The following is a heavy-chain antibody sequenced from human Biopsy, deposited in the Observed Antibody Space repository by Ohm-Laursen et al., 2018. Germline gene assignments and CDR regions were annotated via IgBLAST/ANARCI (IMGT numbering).Heavy chain of an antibody. D-gene: IGHD1-14*01. CDR3: ARGRTGG. Sequence: GSLRLSCAASGFTFSSYSMNWVRQAPGKGLEWVSFISSGSSPIYYADSVKGRFTISRDDAKNSLYLQMNSLRAEDTAVYYCARGRTGGWGQGTLVTVPS. CDR2: ISSGSSPI. V-gene: IGHV3-48*01. J-gene: IGHJ4*02. CDR1: GFTFSSYS.